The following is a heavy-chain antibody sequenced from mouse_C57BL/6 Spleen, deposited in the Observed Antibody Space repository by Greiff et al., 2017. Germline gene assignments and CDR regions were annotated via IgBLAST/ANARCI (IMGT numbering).Heavy chain of an antibody. CDR1: GYTFTDYE. CDR2: IDPETGGT. J-gene: IGHJ4*01. D-gene: IGHD2-4*01. Sequence: VQRVESGAELVRPGASVTLSCKASGYTFTDYEMHWVKQTPVHGLEWIGAIDPETGGTAYNQKFKGKAILTADKSSSTAYMELRSLTSEDSAVYYCTRWGDYDADYWGQGTSVTVSS. V-gene: IGHV1-15*01. CDR3: TRWGDYDADY.